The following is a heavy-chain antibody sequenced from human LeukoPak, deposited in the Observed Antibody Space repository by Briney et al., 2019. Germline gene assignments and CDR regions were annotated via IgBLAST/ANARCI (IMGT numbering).Heavy chain of an antibody. J-gene: IGHJ4*02. CDR3: ARLIEVIPSAAEQPYKRQNYFDF. CDR1: GGSFSGSY. CDR2: LNQRGNT. D-gene: IGHD2-2*01. V-gene: IGHV4-34*01. Sequence: SETLSLTCSVYGGSFSGSYWTWIRQPPGKGLEWIGELNQRGNTNHNPSLKSRLTISVDTSKRQFSLRLRSVTAADTAVYYCARLIEVIPSAAEQPYKRQNYFDFWGQRTLVTVSS.